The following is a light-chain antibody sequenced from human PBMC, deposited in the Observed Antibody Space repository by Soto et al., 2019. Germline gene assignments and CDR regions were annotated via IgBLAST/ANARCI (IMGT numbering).Light chain of an antibody. CDR2: GAS. CDR3: QQYNNWPPSAPPT. V-gene: IGKV3-15*01. J-gene: IGKJ4*01. CDR1: QSVSSN. Sequence: EIVMTQSPATLSVSPGERATLSCRASQSVSSNLAWYQQKPGQAPRLLIYGASTRATGIPARFSGSGSGTEFTLTISSLQSEDFAVYYCQQYNNWPPSAPPTFGGGTKVEIK.